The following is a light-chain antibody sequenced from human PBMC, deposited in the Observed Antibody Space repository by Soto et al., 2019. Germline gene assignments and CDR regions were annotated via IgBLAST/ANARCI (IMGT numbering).Light chain of an antibody. CDR2: KAS. J-gene: IGKJ2*01. V-gene: IGKV1-5*03. CDR1: QSISSW. Sequence: DIPMTQSPSTLSASVGDRVTITCRASQSISSWLAWYQQKPGKAPKLLIYKASSLESGVPSRFSGSGSGTEFTLTISSLQPDDFAIYYCQQYSSYSYTFGQGTKLEIK. CDR3: QQYSSYSYT.